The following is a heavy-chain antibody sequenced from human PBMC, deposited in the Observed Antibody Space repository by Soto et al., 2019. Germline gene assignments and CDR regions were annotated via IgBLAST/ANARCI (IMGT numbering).Heavy chain of an antibody. J-gene: IGHJ4*02. CDR1: GGSISSGGYY. CDR3: ARVGYYDSSTEVYFDY. CDR2: IYYSGST. V-gene: IGHV4-31*03. Sequence: SETLSLTCTVSGGSISSGGYYWSWIRQHPGKGLEWIGYIYYSGSTYYNPSLKSRVTISVDTSKNQFSLKLSSVTAADTAVYYCARVGYYDSSTEVYFDYWGQGTLVTVSS. D-gene: IGHD3-22*01.